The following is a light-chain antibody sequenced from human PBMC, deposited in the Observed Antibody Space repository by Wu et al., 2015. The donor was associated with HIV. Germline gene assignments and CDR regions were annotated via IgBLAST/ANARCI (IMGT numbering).Light chain of an antibody. J-gene: IGKJ1*01. CDR1: RSVSSS. Sequence: EIVLTQSPATLSLSPGERATLSCRASRSVSSSLAWYQQRRGQAPRLLIYDASNRATGIPARFSGSGSGTDFTLTISSLEPEDFAVYYCQQRINWPRTFGQGTKVEIK. V-gene: IGKV3-11*01. CDR2: DAS. CDR3: QQRINWPRT.